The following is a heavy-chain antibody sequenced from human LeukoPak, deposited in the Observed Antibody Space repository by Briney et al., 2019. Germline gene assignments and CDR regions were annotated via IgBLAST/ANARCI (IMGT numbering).Heavy chain of an antibody. J-gene: IGHJ4*02. CDR1: GFTFSSYW. V-gene: IGHV3-7*01. CDR2: IKQDGSEK. CDR3: ARVLSTAMDYYFDY. D-gene: IGHD5-18*01. Sequence: GGSLRLSCAASGFTFSSYWMSWVRQAPGKGLEWVANIKQDGSEKYYVDSVKGRFTISRDNAKNSLYLQMNSLRAEYTAVYYCARVLSTAMDYYFDYWGQGTLVTVSS.